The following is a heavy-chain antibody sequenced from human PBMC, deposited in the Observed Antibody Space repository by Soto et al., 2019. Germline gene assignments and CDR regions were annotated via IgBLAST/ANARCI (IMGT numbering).Heavy chain of an antibody. Sequence: GASVKVSCKASGYTITSKYLHWVRQAPGQGFEWLGIINPSGGNTTYARKFQGRIAMTRDTSTSTVYMELSSLRSEDTAVYFCARAVEAAAGYYYYFAMDVWGQWTTVTV. CDR2: INPSGGNT. D-gene: IGHD6-13*01. V-gene: IGHV1-46*01. CDR1: GYTITSKY. CDR3: ARAVEAAAGYYYYFAMDV. J-gene: IGHJ6*02.